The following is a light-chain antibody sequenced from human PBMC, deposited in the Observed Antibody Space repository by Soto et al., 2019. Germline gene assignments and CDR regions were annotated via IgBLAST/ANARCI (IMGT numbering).Light chain of an antibody. J-gene: IGLJ2*01. CDR3: SSHSSSSTLVV. CDR2: EIS. V-gene: IGLV2-14*01. Sequence: QSALTQPASVSGSPGQSITISCTGTSNDVGGYHYVSWYQQYPGKAPNLIIYEISHRPSGVSNRFSGSKSGNTASLTISGLQAEDEADYYCSSHSSSSTLVVFGGGTKVTVL. CDR1: SNDVGGYHY.